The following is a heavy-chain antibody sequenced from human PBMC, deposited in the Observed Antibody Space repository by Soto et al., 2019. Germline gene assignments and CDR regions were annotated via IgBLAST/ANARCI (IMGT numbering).Heavy chain of an antibody. Sequence: QVRLQESGPGLVKPSETLSLTCTVSGGSISRYYWSWIRQPPGKGLEWIGYMYNTGSTIYNPSLKSRVIISVDTSKNQFSLKLNSVTAADTAVYYCARDLWGYCGADCYPLDVWGQGTTVTVSS. CDR2: MYNTGST. CDR1: GGSISRYY. D-gene: IGHD2-21*02. CDR3: ARDLWGYCGADCYPLDV. V-gene: IGHV4-59*01. J-gene: IGHJ6*02.